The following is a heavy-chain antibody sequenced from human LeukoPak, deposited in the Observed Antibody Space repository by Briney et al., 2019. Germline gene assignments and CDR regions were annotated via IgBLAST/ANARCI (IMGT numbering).Heavy chain of an antibody. Sequence: GGSLRLSYAASGFILRSYGMQWVRPAPGKGLEWVAVISYDGSNKYYADSVKGRFTISKDNSKNALYLHMNSLRAEDTAVYCCASSAIEYSSGWYLEWGQRTLVTVSS. J-gene: IGHJ4*02. D-gene: IGHD6-19*01. CDR1: GFILRSYG. CDR2: ISYDGSNK. CDR3: ASSAIEYSSGWYLE. V-gene: IGHV3-30*03.